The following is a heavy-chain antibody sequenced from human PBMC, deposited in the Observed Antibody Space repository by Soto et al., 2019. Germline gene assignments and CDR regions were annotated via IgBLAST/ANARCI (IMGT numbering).Heavy chain of an antibody. J-gene: IGHJ5*02. CDR1: GGTFSSYA. D-gene: IGHD3-22*01. CDR2: IIPIFGTA. CDR3: ARGDPSGYYNLGYNWFDP. Sequence: GASVKVSCKASGGTFSSYAISWVRQAPGQGLEWMGGIIPIFGTANYAQKFQGRVTITADESTSTAYMELSSLRSEDTAVYYFARGDPSGYYNLGYNWFDPWGQGTLVTVSS. V-gene: IGHV1-69*13.